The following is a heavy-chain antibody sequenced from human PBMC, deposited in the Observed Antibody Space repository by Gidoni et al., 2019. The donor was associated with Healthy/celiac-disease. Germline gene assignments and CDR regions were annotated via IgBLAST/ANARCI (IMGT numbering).Heavy chain of an antibody. CDR3: ARDQIAAAAAIFDY. CDR2: INHSGST. D-gene: IGHD6-13*01. J-gene: IGHJ4*02. CDR1: GGSFSGYY. Sequence: QVQLQQWGAGLLKPSETLSLTCAVYGGSFSGYYWRWIRQPPGKGLEWIGEINHSGSTNYNPSLKSRVTISVDTSKNQFSLKLSSVTAADTAVYYCARDQIAAAAAIFDYWGQGTLVTVSS. V-gene: IGHV4-34*01.